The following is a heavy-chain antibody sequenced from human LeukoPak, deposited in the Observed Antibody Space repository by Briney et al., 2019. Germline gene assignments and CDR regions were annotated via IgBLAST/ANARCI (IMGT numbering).Heavy chain of an antibody. D-gene: IGHD2-2*02. CDR2: ISSSGRYI. CDR1: GFTFSSHS. J-gene: IGHJ4*02. CDR3: ARDQGSSTSCYNY. Sequence: GGSLRLSCAASGFTFSSHSMNWVRQAPGKGLEWVSSISSSGRYIYYADSVKGRFTISRDNAKNSLYLQMNSLRAEDTAVYYCARDQGSSTSCYNYWGQGTLVTVSS. V-gene: IGHV3-21*01.